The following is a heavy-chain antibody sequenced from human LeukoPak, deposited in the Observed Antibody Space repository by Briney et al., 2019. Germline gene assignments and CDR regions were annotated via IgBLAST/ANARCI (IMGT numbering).Heavy chain of an antibody. D-gene: IGHD3-10*01. Sequence: ASVKVSCKASGYTFTGYYMHWVRQAPGQGLEWMGWINPNSGGTNYAQKFQGRVTMTRDTSISTAYMELSRLRSDDTAVYYCAGVRITMVWGVPNWFDPWGQGTLVTVSS. CDR2: INPNSGGT. CDR3: AGVRITMVWGVPNWFDP. J-gene: IGHJ5*02. CDR1: GYTFTGYY. V-gene: IGHV1-2*02.